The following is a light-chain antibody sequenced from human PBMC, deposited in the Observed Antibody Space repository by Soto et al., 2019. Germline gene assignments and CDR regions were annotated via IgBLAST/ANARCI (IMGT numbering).Light chain of an antibody. CDR1: NSNIGNKD. Sequence: QSVLTQPPSVSAAPGQKVTISCSGSNSNIGNKDVSWYQQFPGTAPKLLIYDNNRRPSGIPDRFSASKSGTLATLAITGLQTGDEADYYCGTWDSGLSVVVFGRGTKVTVL. CDR3: GTWDSGLSVVV. V-gene: IGLV1-51*01. J-gene: IGLJ2*01. CDR2: DNN.